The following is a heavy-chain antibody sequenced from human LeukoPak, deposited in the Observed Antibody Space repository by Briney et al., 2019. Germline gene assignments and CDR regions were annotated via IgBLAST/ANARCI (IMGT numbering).Heavy chain of an antibody. CDR2: IRYDGSNK. J-gene: IGHJ4*02. Sequence: PGGSLRLSCAASGFTFSSYGMHWVRQAPGRGLEGVAFIRYDGSNKYYADSVKGRFTISRDNSKNTLYLQTNSLRAEDTAVYYCAKEGPTPPTAAIDYWGQGTLVTVSS. CDR1: GFTFSSYG. CDR3: AKEGPTPPTAAIDY. D-gene: IGHD6-13*01. V-gene: IGHV3-30*02.